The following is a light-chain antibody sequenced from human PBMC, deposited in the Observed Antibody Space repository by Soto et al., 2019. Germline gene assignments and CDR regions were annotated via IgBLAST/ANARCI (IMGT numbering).Light chain of an antibody. V-gene: IGKV3-20*01. Sequence: EIVLTQSPGTLSLSPGERATLSYRASQSVSSNYLAWYQQKPGQAPRLLIFGASNRATGIPDRFSGSGSGTDFTLTISRLEPEDFAVYYCQQYGNSPETFGQGTKVEIK. CDR3: QQYGNSPET. J-gene: IGKJ1*01. CDR2: GAS. CDR1: QSVSSNY.